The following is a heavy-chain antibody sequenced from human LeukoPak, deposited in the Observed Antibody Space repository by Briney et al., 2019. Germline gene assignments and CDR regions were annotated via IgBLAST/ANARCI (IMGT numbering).Heavy chain of an antibody. D-gene: IGHD2-15*01. Sequence: GGSLRLSCAASGFTFSSYAMHWVRQAPGKGLEWVAVISYDGSNKYYADSVKGRFTISRDNSKNTLYLQMNSLRAEDTAVYYCARAGEFGLGYCSGGSCYSDYWGQGTLVTVSS. V-gene: IGHV3-30-3*01. CDR2: ISYDGSNK. CDR1: GFTFSSYA. J-gene: IGHJ4*02. CDR3: ARAGEFGLGYCSGGSCYSDY.